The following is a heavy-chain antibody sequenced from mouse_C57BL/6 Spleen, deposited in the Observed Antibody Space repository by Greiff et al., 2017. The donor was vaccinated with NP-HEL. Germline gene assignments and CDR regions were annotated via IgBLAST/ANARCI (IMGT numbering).Heavy chain of an antibody. CDR2: ISNLAYSI. V-gene: IGHV5-15*01. CDR1: GFPFSDSG. J-gene: IGHJ1*03. D-gene: IGHD1-1*01. CDR3: ARHGSSYWYFDV. Sequence: EVKLVESGGGLVQPGGSLKLSCAASGFPFSDSGMAWVRQAPRKGPEWVAFISNLAYSIYYAATVTGRFTISRENAKNTLYLEMSSLRSEDTAMYYCARHGSSYWYFDVWGTETTVTVSS.